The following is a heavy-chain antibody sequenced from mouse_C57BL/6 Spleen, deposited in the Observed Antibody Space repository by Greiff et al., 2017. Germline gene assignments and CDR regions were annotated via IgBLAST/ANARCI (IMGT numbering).Heavy chain of an antibody. Sequence: VHLVESGGGLVKPGGSLKLSCAASGFTFSDYGMHWVRQAPEKGLEWVAYISSGSSTIYYADTVKGRFTISRDNAKNTLFLQMTSLRSEDTAMYYCARGGYYAMDYWGQGTSVTVSS. CDR1: GFTFSDYG. CDR3: ARGGYYAMDY. V-gene: IGHV5-17*01. CDR2: ISSGSSTI. J-gene: IGHJ4*01.